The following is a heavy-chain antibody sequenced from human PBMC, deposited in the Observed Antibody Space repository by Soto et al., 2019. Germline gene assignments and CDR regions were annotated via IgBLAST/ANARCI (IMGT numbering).Heavy chain of an antibody. Sequence: SVKVSCKASGGTFSSYAISWVRQAPGHGLAWMGGIIPIFGTANYAQKFQGRVTITADESTSTAYMELSSLRSEDTAIYYCVRGGILEANRPYYYYGLDVWGQGTPVTVSS. CDR2: IIPIFGTA. V-gene: IGHV1-69*13. CDR3: VRGGILEANRPYYYYGLDV. D-gene: IGHD1-1*01. J-gene: IGHJ6*02. CDR1: GGTFSSYA.